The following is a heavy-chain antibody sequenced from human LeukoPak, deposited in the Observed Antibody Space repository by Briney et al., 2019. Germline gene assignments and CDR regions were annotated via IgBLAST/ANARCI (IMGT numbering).Heavy chain of an antibody. CDR1: GGSFSGYY. J-gene: IGHJ4*02. V-gene: IGHV4-59*01. D-gene: IGHD3-10*01. CDR3: ARGYGSGSYAYFDY. Sequence: SETLSLTCAVYGGSFSGYYWSWIRRPPGKGLEWIGYIYYSGSTNYNPSLKSRVTISVDTSKNQFSLKLSSVTAADTAVYYCARGYGSGSYAYFDYWGQGTLVTVSS. CDR2: IYYSGST.